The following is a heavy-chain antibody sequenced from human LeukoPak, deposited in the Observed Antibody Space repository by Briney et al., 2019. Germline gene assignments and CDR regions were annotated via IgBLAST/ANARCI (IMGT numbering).Heavy chain of an antibody. D-gene: IGHD3-9*01. CDR3: AGGTGWLIDS. V-gene: IGHV3-7*01. Sequence: GGSLRLSCAASGFTFSHDWMSWVRQAPGKGLEWVANIKQDGSEKFYVDSVKGRFTISRDNAKNSLYLQMTSLRPEDTALYYCAGGTGWLIDSWGQGTLVTVSS. CDR1: GFTFSHDW. CDR2: IKQDGSEK. J-gene: IGHJ4*02.